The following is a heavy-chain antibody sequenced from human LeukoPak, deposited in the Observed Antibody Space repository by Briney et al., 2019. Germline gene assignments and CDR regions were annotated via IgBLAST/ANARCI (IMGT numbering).Heavy chain of an antibody. V-gene: IGHV4-39*01. D-gene: IGHD2-2*02. CDR3: ARQGVVVPAAIYRAFDI. Sequence: PSATLSLTCTVSGGSISSSCYYWGWIRQPPGKGLEWIVGIYYSGSTYYNPSLKSRVTISVDTSKNQSSLKLSSVTAADTAVYYCARQGVVVPAAIYRAFDIWGQGTMVTVSS. J-gene: IGHJ3*02. CDR2: IYYSGST. CDR1: GGSISSSCYY.